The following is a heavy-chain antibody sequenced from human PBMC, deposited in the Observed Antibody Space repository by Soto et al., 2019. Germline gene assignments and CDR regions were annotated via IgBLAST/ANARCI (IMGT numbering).Heavy chain of an antibody. J-gene: IGHJ4*02. Sequence: SETLSLTCAVSGGSISSGGYSWSWIRQPPGKGLEWIGYIHNSGSPYNNPSLKSRVTISVDTSKNQFSLKLSSVTAADTAVYYCARVPDYWGQGILVTVSS. V-gene: IGHV4-30-2*01. D-gene: IGHD2-2*01. CDR3: ARVPDY. CDR2: IHNSGSP. CDR1: GGSISSGGYS.